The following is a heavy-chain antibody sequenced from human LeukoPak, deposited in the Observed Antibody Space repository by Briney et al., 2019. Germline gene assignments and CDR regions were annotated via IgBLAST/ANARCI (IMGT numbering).Heavy chain of an antibody. Sequence: ASVKVSCKASGGTFSSYAISWVRQAPGQGLEWMGRIIPILGIANYAQKFQGRVTITADKSTSTAYMELSSLRSEDTAVYYCARVEYNYDSSGYYYCFDPWGQGTLVTVSS. CDR3: ARVEYNYDSSGYYYCFDP. CDR1: GGTFSSYA. D-gene: IGHD3-22*01. V-gene: IGHV1-69*04. J-gene: IGHJ5*02. CDR2: IIPILGIA.